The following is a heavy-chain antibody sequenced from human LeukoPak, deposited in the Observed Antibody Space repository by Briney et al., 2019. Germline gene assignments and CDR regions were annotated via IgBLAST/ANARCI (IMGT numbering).Heavy chain of an antibody. Sequence: PGGSLRLSCSASGFSFSSYAMHWVRQAPGKGLEYVSAISSNGASTNYADSVKGRFTISRDNSKNTLYLQMSSLRAEDTAVYYCVKRLAKDAFDIWGQGTMVTVSS. CDR3: VKRLAKDAFDI. CDR1: GFSFSSYA. V-gene: IGHV3-64D*09. D-gene: IGHD3-22*01. J-gene: IGHJ3*02. CDR2: ISSNGAST.